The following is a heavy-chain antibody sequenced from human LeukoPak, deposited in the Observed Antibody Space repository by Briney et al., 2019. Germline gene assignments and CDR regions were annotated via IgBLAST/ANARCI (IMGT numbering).Heavy chain of an antibody. V-gene: IGHV1-2*02. D-gene: IGHD7-27*01. J-gene: IGHJ4*02. CDR3: AATNWAAGVAFDY. CDR2: IHPKSGGT. CDR1: GYTFTDYY. Sequence: ASVKVSCKASGYTFTDYYMHWVRRAPGQGLEWMGWIHPKSGGTNYAQKFQDRVTMSRDTSITTAYMELSRLRSDDTAVYYCAATNWAAGVAFDYWGQGTLVIVSS.